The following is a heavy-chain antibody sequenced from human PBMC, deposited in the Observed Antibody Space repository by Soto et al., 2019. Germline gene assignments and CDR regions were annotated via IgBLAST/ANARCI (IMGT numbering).Heavy chain of an antibody. J-gene: IGHJ6*02. D-gene: IGHD3-10*01. CDR3: ARRGYGPGFPYYYGMDV. CDR1: GGSISRYY. Sequence: PSETLSLTCTVSGGSISRYYWSWIRQPPGKGLEWIGYIYYSGSTNYNPSLKSRVTMSVDTPKNQFSLKLSSVTAADTAVYYCARRGYGPGFPYYYGMDVWGQGITVTVSS. V-gene: IGHV4-59*01. CDR2: IYYSGST.